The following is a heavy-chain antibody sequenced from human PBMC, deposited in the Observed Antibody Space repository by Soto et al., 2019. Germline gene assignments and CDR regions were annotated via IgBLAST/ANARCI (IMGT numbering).Heavy chain of an antibody. D-gene: IGHD6-25*01. V-gene: IGHV4-4*08. Sequence: SETLSLTXSVSGGPIRSYYLTWVRQAPGKGLEWIAYISSTGVTGYYSSPRSRGTIAVSRNQNVISLKMTHIPAADAAVYYCSREVFSGYEALDYWGHGILDTVS. CDR3: SREVFSGYEALDY. CDR2: ISSTGVT. J-gene: IGHJ4*01. CDR1: GGPIRSYY.